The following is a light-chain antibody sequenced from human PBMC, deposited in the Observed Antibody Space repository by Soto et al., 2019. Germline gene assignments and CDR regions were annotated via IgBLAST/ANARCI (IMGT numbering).Light chain of an antibody. CDR2: EVS. Sequence: QSVLTQPASVSGSPGQSITISCTGTSSDIGNYNYVSWYQQHPGKAPKLMIYEVSNRPSGVSNRFSGSKSGNMASLTISGLQAEDEADYYCSSYTSSSTLNYVFGTGTKVTVL. CDR3: SSYTSSSTLNYV. V-gene: IGLV2-14*01. CDR1: SSDIGNYNY. J-gene: IGLJ1*01.